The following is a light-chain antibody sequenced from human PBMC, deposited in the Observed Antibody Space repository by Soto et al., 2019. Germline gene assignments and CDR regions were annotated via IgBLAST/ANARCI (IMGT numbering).Light chain of an antibody. CDR2: QVT. Sequence: QSALTQPASVSGSPGQSITISCTGTSSDIGGYYYVSWYQHHPGKAPKLMIYQVTNRPSGVSDRFSGSKSGNTASLTISGLQAEDEADYYCTSYSSSSTLYVFGTGTKVTV. J-gene: IGLJ1*01. V-gene: IGLV2-14*01. CDR1: SSDIGGYYY. CDR3: TSYSSSSTLYV.